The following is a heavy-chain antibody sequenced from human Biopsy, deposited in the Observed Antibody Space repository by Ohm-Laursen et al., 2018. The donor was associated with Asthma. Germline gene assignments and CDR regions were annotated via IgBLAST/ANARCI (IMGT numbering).Heavy chain of an antibody. CDR3: ARAQDYYDSRGYYRSFDY. CDR2: VYSSGST. CDR1: GGSTSSEDYY. V-gene: IGHV4-30-4*01. J-gene: IGHJ4*02. D-gene: IGHD3-22*01. Sequence: TLSLTCPVSGGSTSSEDYYWTWIRQPPGKGLEWVGYVYSSGSTYYNPSLKSRVTISIDTSKNQFSLKLSSVTAADTAVYYCARAQDYYDSRGYYRSFDYWGQGTLVTVSS.